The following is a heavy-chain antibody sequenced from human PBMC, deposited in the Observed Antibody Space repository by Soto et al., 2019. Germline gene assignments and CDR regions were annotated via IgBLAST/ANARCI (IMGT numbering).Heavy chain of an antibody. CDR3: ARGYSHNWFDP. D-gene: IGHD6-13*01. V-gene: IGHV3-13*01. Sequence: PGGSLRLSCAASGFTFSSYDMHWVRQATGKGLEWVSAIGTAGDTYYPGSVKGRFTISREDAKNSLYLQMSSLRAGDTAVYYCARGYSHNWFDPWGQGTLVTVSS. CDR1: GFTFSSYD. J-gene: IGHJ5*02. CDR2: IGTAGDT.